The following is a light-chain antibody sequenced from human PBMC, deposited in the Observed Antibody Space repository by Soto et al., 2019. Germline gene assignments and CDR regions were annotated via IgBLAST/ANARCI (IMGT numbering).Light chain of an antibody. J-gene: IGLJ2*01. CDR2: RDY. CDR1: NIGSKS. CDR3: QVWDSTTAVL. V-gene: IGLV3-9*01. Sequence: YELTQPLSVSVALGQTARITCGGSNIGSKSVHWYQKRPGQAPVVVMYRDYHRPSEIPERFSGSNSGNTATLTISRAQAGDEADYYCQVWDSTTAVLFGGGTKLTVL.